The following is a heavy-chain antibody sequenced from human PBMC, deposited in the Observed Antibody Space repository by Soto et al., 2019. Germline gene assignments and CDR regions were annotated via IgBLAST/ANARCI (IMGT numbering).Heavy chain of an antibody. V-gene: IGHV3-48*03. CDR2: ISSSGSTI. J-gene: IGHJ6*02. CDR1: GFTFSSYE. CDR3: AREGCSSTSCYNDYYGMDV. Sequence: EVQLVESGGGLVQPGGSLRLSCAASGFTFSSYEMNWVRQAPGKGLEWVSYISSSGSTIYYADSVKGRFTISRDNAKNSLYLQMNSLRAEDTAVYYCAREGCSSTSCYNDYYGMDVWGQGTTVTVSS. D-gene: IGHD2-2*01.